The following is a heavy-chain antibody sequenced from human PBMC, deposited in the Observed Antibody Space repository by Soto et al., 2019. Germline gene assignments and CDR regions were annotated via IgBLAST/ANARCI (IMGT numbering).Heavy chain of an antibody. J-gene: IGHJ4*02. CDR2: TSYSGTA. CDR1: GGSVSSGPYH. Sequence: QVQLQESGPRLVKTSETLSLTCTVSGGSVSSGPYHWNWVRQPPGKGLEWIGHTSYSGTANYHPALRGRVIMATDTSMNQFSLRLTSVTAADTAVYYCMRSHGAYWGQGALVTVSP. CDR3: MRSHGAY. D-gene: IGHD2-8*01. V-gene: IGHV4-61*01.